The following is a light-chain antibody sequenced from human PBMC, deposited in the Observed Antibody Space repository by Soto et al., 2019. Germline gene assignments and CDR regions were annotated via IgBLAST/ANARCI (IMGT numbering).Light chain of an antibody. CDR2: DAS. V-gene: IGKV3-20*01. Sequence: EIVMTQSPATLSVSPGERATLSCRASQSVSSNLAWYQQKPGQAPRLLIYDASSRATGIPDRFSGSGSGTDFTLTISRLEPEDFAVYYCQQYGSSPIITFGQGTRLEI. CDR3: QQYGSSPIIT. CDR1: QSVSSN. J-gene: IGKJ5*01.